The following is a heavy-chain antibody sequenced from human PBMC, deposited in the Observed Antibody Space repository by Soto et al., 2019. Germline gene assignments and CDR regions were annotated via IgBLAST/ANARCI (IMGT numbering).Heavy chain of an antibody. Sequence: QVQLQESGPGLVKPSQTLSLTCTVSGGSISSSGYYWSWSRQHPGKGLEWIGYIYYSGSTYDNPSLTSRVTISVHTPKIQFSLKLSSVTAADTAVYYCARDRDGGTFDIWGQGTMVTVSS. CDR3: ARDRDGGTFDI. CDR2: IYYSGST. J-gene: IGHJ3*02. CDR1: GGSISSSGYY. V-gene: IGHV4-31*03. D-gene: IGHD3-16*01.